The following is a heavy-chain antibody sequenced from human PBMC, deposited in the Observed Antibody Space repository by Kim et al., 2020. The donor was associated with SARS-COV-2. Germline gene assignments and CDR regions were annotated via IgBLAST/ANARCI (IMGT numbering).Heavy chain of an antibody. CDR3: ATAGSVDTVLVTPGY. D-gene: IGHD5-18*01. Sequence: GESLKISCKGSGYSFTNYWISWLRQMPGKGLEWMGRIDPSDSYTSYSPSFQGHVTISADKSISTAYLQWSSLKASDTAMYYCATAGSVDTVLVTPGYWGQGTLVTVSS. CDR1: GYSFTNYW. J-gene: IGHJ4*02. CDR2: IDPSDSYT. V-gene: IGHV5-10-1*01.